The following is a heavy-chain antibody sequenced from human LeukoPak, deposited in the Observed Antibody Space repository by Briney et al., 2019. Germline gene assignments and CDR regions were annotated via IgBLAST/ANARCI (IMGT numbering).Heavy chain of an antibody. J-gene: IGHJ4*02. Sequence: PGGSLRLSCAASGFTFSSYSMNWVRQAPGQGLEWVSSISSSSSYIYYADSVKGRFTISRDNAKNSLYLQMNSLRAEDTAVYYCASDGIPGYCSSTSCKTFDYWGQGTLVTVSS. CDR3: ASDGIPGYCSSTSCKTFDY. CDR1: GFTFSSYS. V-gene: IGHV3-21*01. D-gene: IGHD2-2*01. CDR2: ISSSSSYI.